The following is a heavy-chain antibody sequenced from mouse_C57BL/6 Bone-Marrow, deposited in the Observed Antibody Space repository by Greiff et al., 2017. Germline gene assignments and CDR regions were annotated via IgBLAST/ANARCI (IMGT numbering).Heavy chain of an antibody. CDR2: ISSGSSTI. CDR3: ARPGLLWFAY. Sequence: DVKLVESGGGLVKPGGSLKLSCAASGFTFSDYGMHWVRQAPEKGLEWVAYISSGSSTIYYADTVKGRFTISRDNAKNTLFLQMTSLRSEDTAMYYCARPGLLWFAYWGQGTLVTVSA. CDR1: GFTFSDYG. J-gene: IGHJ3*01. D-gene: IGHD2-1*01. V-gene: IGHV5-17*01.